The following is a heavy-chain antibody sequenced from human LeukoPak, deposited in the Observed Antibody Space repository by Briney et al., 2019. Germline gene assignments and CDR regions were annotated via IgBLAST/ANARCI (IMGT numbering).Heavy chain of an antibody. CDR1: GFTFSGSW. D-gene: IGHD3-16*01. Sequence: GGSLRLSCAASGFTFSGSWMNWVRQPPGKGLEWVANIKQDGSEEHHVDSVKGRFTISRDNAKNSLSLQMNSLRAEDTAVYYCVRGGGLFDYWGQGTLVTVSS. V-gene: IGHV3-7*04. CDR2: IKQDGSEE. J-gene: IGHJ4*02. CDR3: VRGGGLFDY.